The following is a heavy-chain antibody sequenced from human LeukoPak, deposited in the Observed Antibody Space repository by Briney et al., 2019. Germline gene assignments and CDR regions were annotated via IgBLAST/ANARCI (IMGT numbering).Heavy chain of an antibody. V-gene: IGHV5-51*01. CDR3: ARRYARAGYETSGYYYAYDY. CDR1: GYSSNTYW. Sequence: GESLKISCKGSGYSSNTYWIGWVRQVPGKGVESMGIIYPADSDTRYSPSFQGQVTISADKSISTAYLQWSNLQASDTAMYYCARRYARAGYETSGYYYAYDYWGQGTLVTVSS. CDR2: IYPADSDT. D-gene: IGHD3-22*01. J-gene: IGHJ4*02.